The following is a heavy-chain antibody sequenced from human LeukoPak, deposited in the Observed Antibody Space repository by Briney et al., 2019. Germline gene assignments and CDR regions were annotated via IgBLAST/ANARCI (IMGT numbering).Heavy chain of an antibody. CDR3: ARGILAPGKTHDY. CDR2: INGDGSAT. CDR1: GFTFINYW. J-gene: IGHJ4*02. Sequence: GGSLRLSCAASGFTFINYWMHWVRQVPGKGLVWVSRINGDGSATFYADSVKGRFTISRDNAKNTLFLQINSLRAEDTAVYYCARGILAPGKTHDYWGQGTLVTVSS. V-gene: IGHV3-74*01.